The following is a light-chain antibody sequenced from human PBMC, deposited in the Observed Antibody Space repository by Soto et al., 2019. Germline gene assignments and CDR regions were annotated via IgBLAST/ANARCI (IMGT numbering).Light chain of an antibody. V-gene: IGLV3-25*02. Sequence: SYELTQPPSVSVSPGQTARITCSGDALPKQYAYWYQQKPGQAPVLVIYKDSERPSGIPERFSGSSSGTTVTLTISGVQAEAEADYYCQSADSSGTLYVFGTGTKVTVL. CDR1: ALPKQY. J-gene: IGLJ1*01. CDR2: KDS. CDR3: QSADSSGTLYV.